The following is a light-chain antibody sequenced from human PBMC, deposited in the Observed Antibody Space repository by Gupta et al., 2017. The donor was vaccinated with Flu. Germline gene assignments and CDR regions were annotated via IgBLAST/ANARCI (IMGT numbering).Light chain of an antibody. J-gene: IGKJ4*01. Sequence: VELTQSPTPLSLSPGERATLSCRASQSVKCTLAWYQQKPGQAPRLLVYDASNRAAGIPVKFSGSGSGTHFTLTISNLEPEDFAVYYCQQRADWPLTFGGGTKVEIK. CDR3: QQRADWPLT. CDR2: DAS. V-gene: IGKV3-11*01. CDR1: QSVKCT.